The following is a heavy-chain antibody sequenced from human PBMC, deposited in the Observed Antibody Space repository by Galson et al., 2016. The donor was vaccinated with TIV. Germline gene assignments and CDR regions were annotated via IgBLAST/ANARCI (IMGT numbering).Heavy chain of an antibody. V-gene: IGHV1-69*04. CDR1: GVIFNSYA. CDR3: ATEGETGYDEGSDAFHI. Sequence: SVKVSCKASGVIFNSYAISWVRQAPGQGLEWMGRFIPMLRLTNYAERFQGRVTITADKSTNTVYMELSSLRSEDTAVYYCATEGETGYDEGSDAFHIWGQGTMVTVSS. D-gene: IGHD5-12*01. J-gene: IGHJ3*02. CDR2: FIPMLRLT.